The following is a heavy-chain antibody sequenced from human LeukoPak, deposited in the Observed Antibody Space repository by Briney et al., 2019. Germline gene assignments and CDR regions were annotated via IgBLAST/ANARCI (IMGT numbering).Heavy chain of an antibody. Sequence: ASVKVSCKASGYTFTSYYMHWVRHAPGQGVEWMGIINPSGGSTSYAQKFQGRVTMTRDTSTSTVYMELSSLRSEDTAVYYCARDLGGGFIAAAGTIDYWGQGTLVTVSS. J-gene: IGHJ4*02. V-gene: IGHV1-46*01. CDR1: GYTFTSYY. D-gene: IGHD6-13*01. CDR2: INPSGGST. CDR3: ARDLGGGFIAAAGTIDY.